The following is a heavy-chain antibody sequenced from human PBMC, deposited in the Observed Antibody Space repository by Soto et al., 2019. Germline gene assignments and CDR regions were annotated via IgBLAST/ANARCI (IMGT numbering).Heavy chain of an antibody. V-gene: IGHV3-23*01. CDR3: AKGITIFGVADFDY. Sequence: GGSLRLSCAASGFTFSSYDVSWVRQAPGKGLEWVSAISGSGGSTYYADSVKGRFTIPRDNSKNTLYLQMNSLRAEDTAVYYCAKGITIFGVADFDYWGQGTLVTVSS. CDR2: ISGSGGST. CDR1: GFTFSSYD. D-gene: IGHD3-3*01. J-gene: IGHJ4*02.